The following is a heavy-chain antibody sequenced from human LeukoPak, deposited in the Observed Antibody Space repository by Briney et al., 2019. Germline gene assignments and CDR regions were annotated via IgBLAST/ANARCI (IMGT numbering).Heavy chain of an antibody. CDR2: IYYSGST. Sequence: SETLSLTCTVSGGSISSSSYYWGWIRQPPGKGLEWIGSIYYSGSTYYNPSLKSRVTISVDTSKNQFSLKLSSVTAADTAVYYCARHHAGVNWRHRGTVTKPGYFDHWGQGTLVTVSS. V-gene: IGHV4-39*01. CDR1: GGSISSSSYY. CDR3: ARHHAGVNWRHRGTVTKPGYFDH. J-gene: IGHJ4*02. D-gene: IGHD4-17*01.